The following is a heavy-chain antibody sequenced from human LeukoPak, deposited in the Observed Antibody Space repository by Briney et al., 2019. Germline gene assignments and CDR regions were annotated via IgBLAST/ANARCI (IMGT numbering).Heavy chain of an antibody. D-gene: IGHD3-3*01. J-gene: IGHJ4*02. CDR3: ARDRRFLEWFNYFDY. CDR2: ISAYNGKT. Sequence: GASVKVSCKASGYTFTSYGISWVRQAPGQGLEWMGWISAYNGKTNYAQKPQGRVTMTTDPSTSTAYMELRSLRSDDTAVYYCARDRRFLEWFNYFDYWGQGTLVTVSS. V-gene: IGHV1-18*01. CDR1: GYTFTSYG.